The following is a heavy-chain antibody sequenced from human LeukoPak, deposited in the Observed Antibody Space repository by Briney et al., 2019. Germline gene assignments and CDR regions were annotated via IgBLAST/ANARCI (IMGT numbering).Heavy chain of an antibody. CDR2: IYSGGST. CDR3: ARGVWFGESTYYFDY. Sequence: GGSLRLSCAASGFTVSSNYMSWVRQAPGKGLEWVSVIYSGGSTYYADSVKGRFTISRENAKNSLYLQMNSLRAGDTAVYYCARGVWFGESTYYFDYWGQGTLVTVSS. V-gene: IGHV3-53*01. J-gene: IGHJ4*02. D-gene: IGHD3-10*01. CDR1: GFTVSSNY.